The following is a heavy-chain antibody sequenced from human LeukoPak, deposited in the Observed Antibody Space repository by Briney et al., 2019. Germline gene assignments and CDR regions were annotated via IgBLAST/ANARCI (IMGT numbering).Heavy chain of an antibody. CDR2: VDHDGSGT. Sequence: PGGSLRLSCAASGFSFTSYWMHWVRQPPGKGLVWVSRVDHDGSGTAYADSVTGRFTISRDNAMNTVYLQMNSLRAEDTAVYYCATDLGWGQGTLVTVSS. D-gene: IGHD4-17*01. J-gene: IGHJ4*02. CDR3: ATDLG. V-gene: IGHV3-74*01. CDR1: GFSFTSYW.